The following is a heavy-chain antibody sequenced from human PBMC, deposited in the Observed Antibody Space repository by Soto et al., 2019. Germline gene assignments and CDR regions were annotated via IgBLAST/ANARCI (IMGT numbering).Heavy chain of an antibody. Sequence: QVQLVQSGAEVRKPGSSVNVSCKASGTSFTSYGIHWVRQAPGQGLEWMGGFVPMFSSSNYAQKFQDRLTIVADESTNTAYMELSSLRADDSAIYYCAGTGGTYYFDHWGQGTLVTVSS. V-gene: IGHV1-69*01. CDR2: FVPMFSSS. D-gene: IGHD1-1*01. CDR3: AGTGGTYYFDH. J-gene: IGHJ4*02. CDR1: GTSFTSYG.